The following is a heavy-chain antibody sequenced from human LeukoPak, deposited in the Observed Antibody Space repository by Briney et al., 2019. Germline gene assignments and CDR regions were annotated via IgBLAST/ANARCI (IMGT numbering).Heavy chain of an antibody. D-gene: IGHD4-11*01. V-gene: IGHV4-34*01. CDR1: GGSFSGYY. Sequence: SETLSLTCAVYGGSFSGYYWSWIRQPPGKGLEWIGEITHSGSTNYNSSLKSRVTISVDTSMNQFSLKLNSVTAADTAVYYCARDYTSWGQGTMVTVSS. CDR2: ITHSGST. J-gene: IGHJ3*01. CDR3: ARDYTS.